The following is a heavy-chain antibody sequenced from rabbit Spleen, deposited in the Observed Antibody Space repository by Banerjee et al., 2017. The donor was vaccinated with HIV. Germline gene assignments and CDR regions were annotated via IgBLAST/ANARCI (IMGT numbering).Heavy chain of an antibody. CDR1: GFDFSSYG. D-gene: IGHD3-1*01. V-gene: IGHV1S47*01. J-gene: IGHJ6*01. CDR3: AKGPVSNNYYLTHLDL. Sequence: QEQLVESGGGLVQPGGSLKLSCKASGFDFSSYGVSWVRQAPGKGLEWIGYIDPIFGITYNTNWVNGRFTISSHNAQNSLSLQLNSLTAADTATYFCAKGPVSNNYYLTHLDLWGPGTLVTVS. CDR2: IDPIFGIT.